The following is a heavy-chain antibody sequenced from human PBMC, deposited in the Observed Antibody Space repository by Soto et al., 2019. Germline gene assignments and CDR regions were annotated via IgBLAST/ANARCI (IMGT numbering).Heavy chain of an antibody. D-gene: IGHD3-22*01. Sequence: ASVKVSCKASGYTFTSYGISWVRQAPGQGLEWMGWISAYNGNTNYAQKLQGRVTMTTDTSTSTAYMELRSLRSDDTAVYYCARDLGVIIMIVVVNYYYYYGMDVWGQGTTVTVSS. CDR1: GYTFTSYG. CDR3: ARDLGVIIMIVVVNYYYYYGMDV. CDR2: ISAYNGNT. V-gene: IGHV1-18*01. J-gene: IGHJ6*02.